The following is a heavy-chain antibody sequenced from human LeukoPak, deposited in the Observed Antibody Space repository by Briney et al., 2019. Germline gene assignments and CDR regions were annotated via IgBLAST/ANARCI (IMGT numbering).Heavy chain of an antibody. V-gene: IGHV3-9*03. CDR2: ISWNSGSI. J-gene: IGHJ4*02. CDR3: AKSSGYYFYYFDY. Sequence: GRSLRLSCAASGFTFDDYAMHWVRQASGKGLEWVSGISWNSGSIGYADSVKGRFTISRDNAKNSLYLQMNSLRAEDMALYYCAKSSGYYFYYFDYWGQGTLVTVSS. CDR1: GFTFDDYA. D-gene: IGHD3-22*01.